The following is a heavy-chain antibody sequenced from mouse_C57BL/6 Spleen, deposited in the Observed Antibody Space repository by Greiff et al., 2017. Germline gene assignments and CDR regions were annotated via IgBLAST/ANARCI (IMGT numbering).Heavy chain of an antibody. CDR3: ARDLGRDYFDY. D-gene: IGHD4-1*01. CDR1: GYSITSGYY. J-gene: IGHJ2*01. Sequence: EVKLQESGPGLVKPSQSLSLTCSVTGYSITSGYYWNWIRQFPGNKLEWMGYISYDGSNNYNPSLKNRISITRDTSKNQFFLKLNSVTTEDTATYHCARDLGRDYFDYWGQGTTLTVSS. V-gene: IGHV3-6*01. CDR2: ISYDGSN.